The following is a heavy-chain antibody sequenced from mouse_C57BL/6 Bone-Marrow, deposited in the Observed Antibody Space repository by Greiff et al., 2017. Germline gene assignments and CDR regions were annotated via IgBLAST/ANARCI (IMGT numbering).Heavy chain of an antibody. D-gene: IGHD2-4*01. V-gene: IGHV1-72*01. Sequence: QVQLKQPGAELVKPGASVKLSCKASGYTFTSYWMHWVKQRPGRGLEWIGRIGPTSGGTKYNEKFKSKATLTVDTPSSTASMQLSRLTSADSAVDDCARGEDDDAWFDDWGQGTMVTVSA. J-gene: IGHJ3*01. CDR3: ARGEDDDAWFDD. CDR2: IGPTSGGT. CDR1: GYTFTSYW.